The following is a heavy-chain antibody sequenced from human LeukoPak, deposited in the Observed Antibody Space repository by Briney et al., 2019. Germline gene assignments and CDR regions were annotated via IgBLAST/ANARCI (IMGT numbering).Heavy chain of an antibody. CDR1: GGSISSYY. CDR3: ARLDYYDSSGYYYPPVHYFDY. V-gene: IGHV4-59*01. J-gene: IGHJ4*02. Sequence: PSETLSLTCTVSGGSISSYYWSWIRQPPGKGLEWIGYIYYSGSTNYNPSLKSRVTISVDTSKNQFSLKLSSVTAADTAVYYCARLDYYDSSGYYYPPVHYFDYXXXGTLVTVSS. CDR2: IYYSGST. D-gene: IGHD3-22*01.